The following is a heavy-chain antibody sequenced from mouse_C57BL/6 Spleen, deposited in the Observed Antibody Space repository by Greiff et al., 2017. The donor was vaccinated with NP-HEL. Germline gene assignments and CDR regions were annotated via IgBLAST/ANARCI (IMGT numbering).Heavy chain of an antibody. CDR3: ARGGELGHISWFAY. J-gene: IGHJ3*01. D-gene: IGHD4-1*01. CDR1: GYAFSSYW. Sequence: QVQLQQSGAELVKPGASVKISCKASGYAFSSYWMNWVKQRPGKGLEWIGQIYPGDGDTNYNGKFKGKATLTADKSSSTAYMQLSSLTSEDSAVYFCARGGELGHISWFAYWGQGTLVTVSA. V-gene: IGHV1-80*01. CDR2: IYPGDGDT.